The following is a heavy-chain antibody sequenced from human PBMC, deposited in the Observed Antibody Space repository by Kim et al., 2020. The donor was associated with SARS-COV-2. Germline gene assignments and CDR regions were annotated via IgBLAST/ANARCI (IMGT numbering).Heavy chain of an antibody. Sequence: GSTNYHPSLKSRVTISVDTSKNQFSLKLSSVTAADTAVYYCARIPAAMDYWGQGPLVTVSS. V-gene: IGHV4-59*01. CDR3: ARIPAAMDY. J-gene: IGHJ4*02. D-gene: IGHD2-2*01. CDR2: GST.